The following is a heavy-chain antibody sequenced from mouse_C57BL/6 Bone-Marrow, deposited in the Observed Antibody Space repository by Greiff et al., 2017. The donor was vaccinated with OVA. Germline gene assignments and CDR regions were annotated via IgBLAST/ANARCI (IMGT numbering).Heavy chain of an antibody. CDR1: GYAFSSSW. J-gene: IGHJ3*01. CDR2: IYPGDGDT. V-gene: IGHV1-82*01. D-gene: IGHD4-1*01. Sequence: VQLQQSGPELVKPGASVKISCKASGYAFSSSWMNWVKQRPGKGLEWIGRIYPGDGDTNYNGKFKGKATLTADKSSSTAYMQLSSLTSEDSAVYFCARESNCAYWGQGTLVTVSA. CDR3: ARESNCAY.